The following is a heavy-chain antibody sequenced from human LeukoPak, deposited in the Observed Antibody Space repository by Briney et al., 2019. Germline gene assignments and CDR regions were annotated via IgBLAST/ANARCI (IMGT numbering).Heavy chain of an antibody. V-gene: IGHV3-48*04. J-gene: IGHJ4*02. CDR1: GFTFSHYS. CDR3: ARDHNYAFDN. Sequence: GGSLRLSCAASGFTFSHYSMNWVRQAPGKGLEWISYIGISSGNTKYADSVKGRFTISGDNAKNSLYLQMNSLRVEDTAVYYCARDHNYAFDNWGQGTLVTVSP. CDR2: IGISSGNT. D-gene: IGHD4-11*01.